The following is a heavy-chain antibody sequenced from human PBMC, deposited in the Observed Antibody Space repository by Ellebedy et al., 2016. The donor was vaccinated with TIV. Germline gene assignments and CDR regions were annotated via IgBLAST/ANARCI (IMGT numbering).Heavy chain of an antibody. J-gene: IGHJ4*02. V-gene: IGHV1-3*01. CDR2: INAGNGNT. CDR3: ARELGKWELAPFDY. D-gene: IGHD1-26*01. Sequence: ASVKVSCXASGYTFTSYAMHWVRQAPGQRLEWMGWINAGNGNTKYSQKFQGRVTMTTDTSTSTAYMELRSLRSDDTAVYYCARELGKWELAPFDYWGQGTLVTVSS. CDR1: GYTFTSYA.